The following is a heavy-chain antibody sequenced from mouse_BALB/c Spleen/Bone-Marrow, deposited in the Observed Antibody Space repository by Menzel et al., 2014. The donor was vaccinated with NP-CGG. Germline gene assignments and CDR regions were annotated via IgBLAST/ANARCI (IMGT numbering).Heavy chain of an antibody. D-gene: IGHD1-1*01. CDR1: GYTFTDYI. J-gene: IGHJ2*01. CDR2: FYPGSGNI. Sequence: LQVVESGAELVKPGASVKLSCKASGYTFTDYIIHWIKQRSGQGLEWIGWFYPGSGNIKYNEKFKDKATLTADKSSSTVYMELSGLTSEDSAVYFCTRHFYGSSYFDYWGQGTTLTVSS. V-gene: IGHV1-62-2*01. CDR3: TRHFYGSSYFDY.